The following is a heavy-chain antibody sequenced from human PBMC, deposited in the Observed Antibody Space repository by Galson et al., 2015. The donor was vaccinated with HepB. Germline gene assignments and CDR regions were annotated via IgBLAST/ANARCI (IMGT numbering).Heavy chain of an antibody. Sequence: SLRLSCAASGFTFSSYSMNWVRQAPGKGLEWVSSISSSSSYIYYADSVKGRFTISRDNAKNSLYLQMNSLRAEDTAVYYCARPLLHYYGSGSHNHYYYYYGMDVWGQGTTVTVSS. V-gene: IGHV3-21*01. CDR3: ARPLLHYYGSGSHNHYYYYYGMDV. J-gene: IGHJ6*02. D-gene: IGHD3-10*01. CDR2: ISSSSSYI. CDR1: GFTFSSYS.